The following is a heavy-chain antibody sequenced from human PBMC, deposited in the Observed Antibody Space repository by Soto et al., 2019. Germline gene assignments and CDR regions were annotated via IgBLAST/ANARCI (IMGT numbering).Heavy chain of an antibody. Sequence: QVQLQQWGAGLLKPSQTLSLTCAVYGGSFSGYDWSWIRQPPGKWLVRIGEINHSGSTNYNPSLEPRLTLSVDSSKDQLSLQLISVTAADTDLYYCARVATFYDYVWGSYRLLHDAFDIWGEGTMVPVSS. J-gene: IGHJ3*02. V-gene: IGHV4-34*01. CDR3: ARVATFYDYVWGSYRLLHDAFDI. D-gene: IGHD3-16*02. CDR2: INHSGST. CDR1: GGSFSGYD.